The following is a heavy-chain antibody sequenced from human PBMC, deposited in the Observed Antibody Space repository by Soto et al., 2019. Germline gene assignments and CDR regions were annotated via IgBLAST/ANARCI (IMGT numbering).Heavy chain of an antibody. Sequence: SETLSLTCTVSGGSISSYYWSWIRQPPGKGLEWIGYIYYSGSTNYNPSLKSRVTISVDTSKNQFSLKLSSVTAADTAVYYCARDRRYYYDSSGYYSYGMVVWGQGTTVTVSS. J-gene: IGHJ6*02. CDR3: ARDRRYYYDSSGYYSYGMVV. CDR1: GGSISSYY. CDR2: IYYSGST. V-gene: IGHV4-59*01. D-gene: IGHD3-22*01.